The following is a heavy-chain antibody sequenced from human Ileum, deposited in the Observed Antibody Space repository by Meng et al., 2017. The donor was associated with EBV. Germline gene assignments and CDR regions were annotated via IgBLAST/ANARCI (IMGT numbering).Heavy chain of an antibody. J-gene: IGHJ5*02. CDR2: TYRRSRWYY. CDR3: ATSRIAKFDR. V-gene: IGHV6-1*01. Sequence: QLQLQESGPGLVQPSQSLSLSCVISGDSVSSDKTAWNWIRQSPSRGLEWLGRTYRRSRWYYDYALSVKSRINISPDTSKNQVSLQLNSVTDEDTGIYYCATSRIAKFDRWGQGTLVIVSS. CDR1: GDSVSSDKTA.